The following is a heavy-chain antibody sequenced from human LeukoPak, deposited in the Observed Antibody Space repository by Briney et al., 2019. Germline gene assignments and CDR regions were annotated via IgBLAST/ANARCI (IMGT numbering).Heavy chain of an antibody. D-gene: IGHD5-18*01. CDR3: ARVKGVGGYSYGYYY. J-gene: IGHJ4*02. V-gene: IGHV3-7*01. CDR2: IKQDGSEK. CDR1: GFTFSSYW. Sequence: GGPLRLSCAASGFTFSSYWMSWVRQAPGKGLEWVANIKQDGSEKYYVDSVKGRFTISRDNAKNSLYLQMNSLRAEVTAVYYCARVKGVGGYSYGYYYWGQGTLVTVSS.